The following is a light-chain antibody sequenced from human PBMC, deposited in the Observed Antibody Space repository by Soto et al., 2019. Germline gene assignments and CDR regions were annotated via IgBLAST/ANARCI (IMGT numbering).Light chain of an antibody. CDR1: DSDVGSYNL. J-gene: IGLJ1*01. CDR3: CSYAGSSTFYV. V-gene: IGLV2-23*01. CDR2: KGS. Sequence: QSALTQPASVSGSPIQSITISCTGTDSDVGSYNLVSRYQQHPGKAPKLVIYKGSERPSGDSNRFSGSKSGNTAPLTISGLQAEDEADYYCCSYAGSSTFYVFGTGTKVTVL.